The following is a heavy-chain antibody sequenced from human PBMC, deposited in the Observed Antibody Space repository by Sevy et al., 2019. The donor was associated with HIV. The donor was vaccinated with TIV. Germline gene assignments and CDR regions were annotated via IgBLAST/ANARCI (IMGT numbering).Heavy chain of an antibody. CDR1: GYTLTELS. CDR2: FDPEHGET. D-gene: IGHD2-2*01. V-gene: IGHV1-24*01. Sequence: ASVTVSCKVSGYTLTELSMHWVRQAPGKGLEWMGGFDPEHGETIYAQKFQGRVTMTEDTSTDTAYMELSSLGSEDTAVYYCATVRSVLVQVATHYFDYWGQGTLVTVSS. CDR3: ATVRSVLVQVATHYFDY. J-gene: IGHJ4*02.